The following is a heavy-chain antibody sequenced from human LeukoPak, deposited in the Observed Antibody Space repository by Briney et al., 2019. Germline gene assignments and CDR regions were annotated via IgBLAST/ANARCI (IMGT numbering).Heavy chain of an antibody. J-gene: IGHJ4*02. CDR2: IRNDGSNK. D-gene: IGHD2-15*01. Sequence: GGSLRLSCAASGFTFSSYGMHWVRQAPGKGLEWVAFIRNDGSNKYYADSVKGRFTISRDNSRNTLYLQMNSLRAEDTAVYYCATAPEGCSGGSCYSGLDYWGQGTLVTVSS. V-gene: IGHV3-30*02. CDR1: GFTFSSYG. CDR3: ATAPEGCSGGSCYSGLDY.